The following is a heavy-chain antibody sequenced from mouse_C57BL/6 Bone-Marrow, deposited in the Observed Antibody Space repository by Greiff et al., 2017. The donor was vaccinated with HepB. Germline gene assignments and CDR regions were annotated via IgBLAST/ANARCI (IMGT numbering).Heavy chain of an antibody. CDR3: ARNDYDGRVYYAMDY. CDR1: GYTFTSYN. Sequence: QVQLQQSGAELVRPGASVKMSCKASGYTFTSYNMHWVKQTPRQGLEWIGAIYPGNGDTSYNQKFKGKATLTVDKSSNTAYMQLSSLTSEDSAVYFCARNDYDGRVYYAMDYWGQGTSVTGSS. CDR2: IYPGNGDT. D-gene: IGHD2-4*01. V-gene: IGHV1-12*01. J-gene: IGHJ4*01.